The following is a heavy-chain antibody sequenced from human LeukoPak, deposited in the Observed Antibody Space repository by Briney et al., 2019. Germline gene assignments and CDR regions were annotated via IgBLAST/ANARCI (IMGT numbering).Heavy chain of an antibody. CDR2: ISSSRSTI. D-gene: IGHD1-26*01. J-gene: IGHJ4*02. V-gene: IGHV3-48*01. CDR3: ASPVYSGSYPPDY. CDR1: GFTFSSYS. Sequence: HSGGSLRLSCAASGFTFSSYSMNWVRQAPGKGLECISYISSSRSTIYYADSVKGRFTISRDNAKNSLYLQMNSLRAEDTAVYYCASPVYSGSYPPDYWGQGTLVTVSS.